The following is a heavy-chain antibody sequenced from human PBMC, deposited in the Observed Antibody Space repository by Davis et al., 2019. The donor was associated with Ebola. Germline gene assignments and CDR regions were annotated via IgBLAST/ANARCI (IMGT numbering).Heavy chain of an antibody. CDR3: VKGPDGGMAVAGGAY. CDR2: INPNSGGT. D-gene: IGHD6-19*01. CDR1: GYTFTGYY. J-gene: IGHJ4*02. V-gene: IGHV1-2*06. Sequence: ASVKVSCKASGYTFTGYYMHWVRQAPGQGLEWMGRINPNSGGTNYAQKFQGRVTMTRDTSTSTVYMELSSLRAEDTAVYYCVKGPDGGMAVAGGAYWGQGTLVTVSS.